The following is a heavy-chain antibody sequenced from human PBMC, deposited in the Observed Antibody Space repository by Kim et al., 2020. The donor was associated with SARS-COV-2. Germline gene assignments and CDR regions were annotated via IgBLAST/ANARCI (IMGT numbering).Heavy chain of an antibody. CDR1: GFTFSDYY. V-gene: IGHV3-11*01. J-gene: IGHJ6*02. Sequence: GGSLRLSCAASGFTFSDYYMSWIRQAPGKGLEWVSYISSSGSTIYYADSVKGRFTISRDNAKNSLYLQMNSLRAEDTAVYYCARVPATYYYGSGGYYGMDVWGQGTTVTVSS. D-gene: IGHD3-10*01. CDR3: ARVPATYYYGSGGYYGMDV. CDR2: ISSSGSTI.